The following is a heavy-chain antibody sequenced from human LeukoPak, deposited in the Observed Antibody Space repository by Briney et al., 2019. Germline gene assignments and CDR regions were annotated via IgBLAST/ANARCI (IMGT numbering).Heavy chain of an antibody. V-gene: IGHV6-1*01. CDR2: TYYRSKWYN. Sequence: SQTLSLTCAISGDSVSSYSAAWNWIRQSPSRGLEWLGRTYYRSKWYNDYAVSVKSRITINPDTSKNQFSLQLNSVTPEDTAVYYCARDRPRAQKSSGCFASDIWGQGTMVTVSS. J-gene: IGHJ3*02. CDR3: ARDRPRAQKSSGCFASDI. D-gene: IGHD6-19*01. CDR1: GDSVSSYSAA.